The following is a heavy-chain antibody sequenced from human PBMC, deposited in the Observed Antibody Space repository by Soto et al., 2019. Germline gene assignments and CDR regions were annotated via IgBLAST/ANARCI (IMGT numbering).Heavy chain of an antibody. CDR1: GYTFTSYD. V-gene: IGHV1-8*01. D-gene: IGHD6-13*01. CDR3: ARGISAAAGSGRYYYYYYMDV. CDR2: MNPNSGNT. Sequence: QVQLVQSGAEVKKPGASVKVSCKASGYTFTSYDINWVRQATGQGLEWMGWMNPNSGNTGYAQKFQGRVTMTSNTSISTAYMELSSLRSEDTAVYYCARGISAAAGSGRYYYYYYMDVWGKGTTVTVSS. J-gene: IGHJ6*03.